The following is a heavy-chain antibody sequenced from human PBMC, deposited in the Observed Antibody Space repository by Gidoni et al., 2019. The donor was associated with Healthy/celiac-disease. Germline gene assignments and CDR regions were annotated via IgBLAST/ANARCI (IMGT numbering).Heavy chain of an antibody. J-gene: IGHJ5*02. CDR3: ARWLVRGFIDH. CDR2: IKQDGSEK. D-gene: IGHD3-10*01. Sequence: EVQLVESGGGLVQPGGSLRLYCAASGFTFSSYWMRWVRQAPGKGLEWVANIKQDGSEKYYVDSVKGRFTISRDNAKNSLYLQMNSLRAEDTAVYYCARWLVRGFIDHWGQGTLVTVSS. V-gene: IGHV3-7*01. CDR1: GFTFSSYW.